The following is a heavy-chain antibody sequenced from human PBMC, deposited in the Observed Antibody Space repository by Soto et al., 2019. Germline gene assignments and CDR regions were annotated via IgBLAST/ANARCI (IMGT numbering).Heavy chain of an antibody. CDR1: GYSLTDLS. D-gene: IGHD2-2*01. Sequence: ASVKLSCKVSGYSLTDLSMHWVRQAPGKGLEWMGGFDPEDGETIYAQKFQGRVTMTEDTSTDTAYMELSSLRSEDTAVYYCATDSPKYCSSTSCFKWGWFDPWGQGTLVTVSS. CDR2: FDPEDGET. CDR3: ATDSPKYCSSTSCFKWGWFDP. V-gene: IGHV1-24*01. J-gene: IGHJ5*02.